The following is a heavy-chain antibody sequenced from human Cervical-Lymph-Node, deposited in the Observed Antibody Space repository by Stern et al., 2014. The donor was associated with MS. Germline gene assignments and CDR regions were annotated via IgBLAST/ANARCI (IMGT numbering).Heavy chain of an antibody. Sequence: QVQLVESGPGLVKPSQTLSVTCTVSGDSIRSGAYHWTWIRQHPGKGLEWIGNIYHSGVTSYNPSLQSRIIISIDTSKNQFSLNLSSVTAADTAVYYCARALGPMNHYYYYKMDLWGQGTTVTVSS. CDR3: ARALGPMNHYYYYKMDL. CDR2: IYHSGVT. J-gene: IGHJ6*02. D-gene: IGHD3-10*01. CDR1: GDSIRSGAYH. V-gene: IGHV4-31*03.